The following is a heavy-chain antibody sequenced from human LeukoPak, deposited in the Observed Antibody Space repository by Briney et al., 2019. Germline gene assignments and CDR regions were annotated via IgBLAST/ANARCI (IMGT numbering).Heavy chain of an antibody. CDR3: ARDLTMVRGGPD. CDR1: GFTFSSYA. V-gene: IGHV3-30*04. CDR2: ISYDGSNK. Sequence: GRSLRLSCAASGFTFSSYAMHWVRQAPGKGLEWVAVISYDGSNKYYADSVKGRFTISRDNSENTLYLQMNSLRAEDTAVYYCARDLTMVRGGPDWGQGTLVTVSS. J-gene: IGHJ4*02. D-gene: IGHD3-10*01.